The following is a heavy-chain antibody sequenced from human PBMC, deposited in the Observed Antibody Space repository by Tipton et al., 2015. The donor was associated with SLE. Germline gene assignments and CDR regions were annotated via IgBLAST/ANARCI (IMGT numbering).Heavy chain of an antibody. Sequence: GSLRLSCAASGFTVSSNYMSWVRQAPGKGLEWVSVIYSGGSTYYADSVKGRFTISRDNSKNTLYLQMNSLRAEDTAVYYCARVGYCSGGSCLYWSFDLWGRGTLVTVSS. V-gene: IGHV3-53*05. CDR2: IYSGGST. J-gene: IGHJ2*01. CDR3: ARVGYCSGGSCLYWSFDL. CDR1: GFTVSSNY. D-gene: IGHD2-15*01.